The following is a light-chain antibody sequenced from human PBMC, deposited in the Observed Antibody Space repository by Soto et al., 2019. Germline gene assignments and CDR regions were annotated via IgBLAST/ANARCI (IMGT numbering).Light chain of an antibody. V-gene: IGKV1-17*01. CDR1: QAIRND. CDR3: LHHNSSPWT. Sequence: DIQMTQSPSSLSASVGDRVAITCRASQAIRNDLSWYQQKPRKAPKRLIYAASILPSGVPSRFSGSGSGTEFTLTISSLQPDDFATYYCLHHNSSPWTFGQGTKVEIK. CDR2: AAS. J-gene: IGKJ1*01.